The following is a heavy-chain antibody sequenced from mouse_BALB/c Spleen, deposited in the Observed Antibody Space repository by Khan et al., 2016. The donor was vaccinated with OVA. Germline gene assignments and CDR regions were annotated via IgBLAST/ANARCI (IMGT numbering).Heavy chain of an antibody. D-gene: IGHD1-3*01. V-gene: IGHV2-9*02. J-gene: IGHJ3*01. CDR3: ARAFYNGAWFAY. Sequence: VQLQESGPGLVAPSQTLSITCTASGFSLSNYGVHWVRQPPGKGLEWLGVIWAGGSTNHYSALMSRLSISKDDSESQVFLKMSSLQTEDKAVYYCARAFYNGAWFAYWGQGTLVTVSA. CDR2: IWAGGST. CDR1: GFSLSNYG.